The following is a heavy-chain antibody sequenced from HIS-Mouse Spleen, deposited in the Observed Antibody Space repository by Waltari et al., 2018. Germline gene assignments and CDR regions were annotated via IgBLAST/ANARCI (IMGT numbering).Heavy chain of an antibody. CDR2: IYYSGST. V-gene: IGHV4-39*07. CDR1: GGSISSSSYY. J-gene: IGHJ2*01. D-gene: IGHD6-13*01. Sequence: QLQLQESGPGLVKPSETLSLTCTVSGGSISSSSYYWGWIRQPPGKGLEGIGSIYYSGSTSSHPSLKGRVTISVDTSKNQFSLKLSSVTAADTAVYYCAREIPYSSSWYDWYFDLWGRGTLVTVSS. CDR3: AREIPYSSSWYDWYFDL.